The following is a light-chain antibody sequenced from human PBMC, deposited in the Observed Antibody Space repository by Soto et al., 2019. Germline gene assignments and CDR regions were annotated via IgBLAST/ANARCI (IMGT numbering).Light chain of an antibody. V-gene: IGLV2-14*01. J-gene: IGLJ1*01. CDR1: SSDVGGYNY. CDR2: DVN. Sequence: QSALTQPASVSGSPGQSITISCTGTSSDVGGYNYVSWYQQHPGKAPKLVIYDVNNRPSGVSNRFSGSKSGNTASLTISGLQAEDEADYYCSSYTSSSTRVFGTGTKATVL. CDR3: SSYTSSSTRV.